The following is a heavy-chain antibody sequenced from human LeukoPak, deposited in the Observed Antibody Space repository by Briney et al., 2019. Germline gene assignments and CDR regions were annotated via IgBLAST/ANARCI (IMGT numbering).Heavy chain of an antibody. V-gene: IGHV1-2*02. CDR2: INPASAGA. CDR3: ARQLGNYYRAFDF. Sequence: ASVTVSRKPSGYTFTNYHIHWMRQAPGQGPEWVGWINPASAGAAFAPKFQGRVSMTWDSSITTAFMDLTSLRSNDTAIYYCARQLGNYYRAFDFWGQGTLVTVSS. D-gene: IGHD1-26*01. J-gene: IGHJ4*02. CDR1: GYTFTNYH.